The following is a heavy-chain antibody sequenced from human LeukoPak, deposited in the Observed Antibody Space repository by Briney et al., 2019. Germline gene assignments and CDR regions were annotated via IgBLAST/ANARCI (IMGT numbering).Heavy chain of an antibody. CDR3: ARESPMVRGVIIS. J-gene: IGHJ4*02. CDR1: GFTFSRYS. D-gene: IGHD3-10*01. V-gene: IGHV3-21*01. Sequence: GWSLTLSCAASGFTFSRYSMNWVRQAPGKGLEWISSSSSSSSYIYYADSVKGRFTISRDNAKNSLYLQMNSLRAEDTAVYYCARESPMVRGVIISWGQGTLVTVSS. CDR2: SSSSSSYI.